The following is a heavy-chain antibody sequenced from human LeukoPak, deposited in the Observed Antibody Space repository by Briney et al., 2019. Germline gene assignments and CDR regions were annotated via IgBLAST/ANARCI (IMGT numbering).Heavy chain of an antibody. V-gene: IGHV3-23*01. CDR1: GFIVSSYA. D-gene: IGHD4-17*01. Sequence: GGSLRLSCAASGFIVSSYAMTWVRQAPGKGLEWVSAIGYSAGDTYYADSVKGRFTISRDNSMNTLYLQMSSLRADDTALYYCAKDDDGHHHGVDHWGQGTLVTVSS. J-gene: IGHJ4*02. CDR3: AKDDDGHHHGVDH. CDR2: IGYSAGDT.